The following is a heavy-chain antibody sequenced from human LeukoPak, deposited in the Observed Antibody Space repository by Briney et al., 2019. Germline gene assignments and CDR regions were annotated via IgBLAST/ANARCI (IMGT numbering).Heavy chain of an antibody. Sequence: PSETLSLTCTVSGGSISSSSYYWGWIRQPPGKGLEWIGSIYYSGSTYYNPSLKSRVTISVDTSKNQFSLKLSSVTAADTAVYYCARIWFGELLYAFDIWGQGTMVTVSS. CDR1: GGSISSSSYY. J-gene: IGHJ3*02. CDR2: IYYSGST. V-gene: IGHV4-39*07. D-gene: IGHD3-10*01. CDR3: ARIWFGELLYAFDI.